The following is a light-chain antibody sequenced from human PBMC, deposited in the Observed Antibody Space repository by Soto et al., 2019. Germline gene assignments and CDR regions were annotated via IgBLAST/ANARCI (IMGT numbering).Light chain of an antibody. CDR1: SSDVGAYNY. CDR2: EVN. Sequence: QSALTQPPSASGSPGQSVTISCTGTSSDVGAYNYVSWYQQHPGKAPKVMIYEVNKRPSGVPDRFSGSKSGNTASLTVSGLQAEDEADYYCSSYAGSNNYVFGIGTQLTVL. J-gene: IGLJ1*01. V-gene: IGLV2-8*01. CDR3: SSYAGSNNYV.